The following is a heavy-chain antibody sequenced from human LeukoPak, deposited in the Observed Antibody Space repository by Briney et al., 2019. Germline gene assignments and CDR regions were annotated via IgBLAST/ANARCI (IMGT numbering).Heavy chain of an antibody. CDR2: INPSGGST. V-gene: IGHV1-46*01. CDR3: ARSPGSTSWFDP. Sequence: GASVKVSCKASGYTFTSYYLHWVRQAPGQGLEWMGVINPSGGSTSYAQKFQGRVTMTRDTSTSTVYMELSSLRSEDTAVYCCARSPGSTSWFDPWGQGTLVTVSS. D-gene: IGHD3-10*01. CDR1: GYTFTSYY. J-gene: IGHJ5*02.